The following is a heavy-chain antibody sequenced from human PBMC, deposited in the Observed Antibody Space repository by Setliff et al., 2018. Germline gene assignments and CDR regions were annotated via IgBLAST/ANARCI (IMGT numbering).Heavy chain of an antibody. CDR3: ASYERYCYGGSCYYFDY. V-gene: IGHV1-46*01. D-gene: IGHD2-15*01. J-gene: IGHJ4*02. CDR1: GNTLTHLS. CDR2: TIPMFGTT. Sequence: ASVKVSCKVSGNTLTHLSIHWVRQAPGQGLEWMGGTIPMFGTTEYAQKFQGRVTMTRDTSTGTVNMELSSLRSEDTAVYYCASYERYCYGGSCYYFDYWGQGTLVTVSS.